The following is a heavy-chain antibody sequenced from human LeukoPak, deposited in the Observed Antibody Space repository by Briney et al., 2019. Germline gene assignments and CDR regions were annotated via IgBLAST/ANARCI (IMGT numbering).Heavy chain of an antibody. J-gene: IGHJ6*02. V-gene: IGHV3-30*02. CDR2: IWYDGSNK. CDR3: AGGSSPYYYYGMDV. CDR1: GFTFSSYG. Sequence: GGSLRLSCAASGFTFSSYGMHWVRQAPGKGLEWVAVIWYDGSNKYYADSVKGRFTISRDNSKNTLYLQMNSLRAEDTAVYYCAGGSSPYYYYGMDVWGQGTTVTVSS. D-gene: IGHD6-6*01.